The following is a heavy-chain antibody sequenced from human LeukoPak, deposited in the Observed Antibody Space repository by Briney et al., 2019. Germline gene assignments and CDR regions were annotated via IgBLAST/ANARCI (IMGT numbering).Heavy chain of an antibody. V-gene: IGHV4-4*07. J-gene: IGHJ4*02. CDR3: ARVHYYDNSGYWFFDY. Sequence: PSETLSLTCTVSGGSICNYCWSWIRQSAGKGLEWIGRIYITGSTNYNPSLKSRVSMSLDTSKNQLSLKLSSVTAADTAVYHCARVHYYDNSGYWFFDYWGQGTLVTVSS. CDR2: IYITGST. CDR1: GGSICNYC. D-gene: IGHD3-22*01.